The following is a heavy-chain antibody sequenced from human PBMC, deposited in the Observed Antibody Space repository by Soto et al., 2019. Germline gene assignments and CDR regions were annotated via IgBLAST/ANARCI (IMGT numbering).Heavy chain of an antibody. CDR3: TTDASRAFLGYYYYGMDV. Sequence: GGSLRLSCAASGFTLSNAWMNWVRQAPGKGLECVGRIKSKTDGGTTDYAAPVKGRFTISRDGSKNTLYLQMNSLKTEDTAVYYCTTDASRAFLGYYYYGMDVWGQGTTVTVSS. CDR1: GFTLSNAW. D-gene: IGHD3-16*01. V-gene: IGHV3-15*07. CDR2: IKSKTDGGTT. J-gene: IGHJ6*02.